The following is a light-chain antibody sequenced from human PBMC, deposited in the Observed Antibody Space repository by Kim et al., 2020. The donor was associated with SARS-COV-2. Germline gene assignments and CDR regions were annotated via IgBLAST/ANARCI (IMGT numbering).Light chain of an antibody. CDR1: QSISSS. CDR2: GAS. Sequence: SLSPGERATRSCRASQSISSSLAWYQQKPGQAPRVLIYGASARATGVPARLSGSGSGTEFTLTISNLQSEDFAVYYCQQYAYWRAFGQGTRLEIK. V-gene: IGKV3-15*01. CDR3: QQYAYWRA. J-gene: IGKJ5*01.